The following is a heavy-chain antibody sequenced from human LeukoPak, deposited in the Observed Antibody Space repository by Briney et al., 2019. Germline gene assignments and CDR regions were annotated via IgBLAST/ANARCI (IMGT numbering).Heavy chain of an antibody. V-gene: IGHV4-31*03. CDR2: IYYSGST. J-gene: IGHJ4*02. D-gene: IGHD1-26*01. Sequence: SQTLSLTCTVSGGSISSGGYYWSWIRQHPGKGLEWIGYIYYSGSTYYNPSLKSRVTISVDTSKNQSSLKLSSVTAADTAVYYCAREASGSYSGFDYWGQGTLVTVSS. CDR3: AREASGSYSGFDY. CDR1: GGSISSGGYY.